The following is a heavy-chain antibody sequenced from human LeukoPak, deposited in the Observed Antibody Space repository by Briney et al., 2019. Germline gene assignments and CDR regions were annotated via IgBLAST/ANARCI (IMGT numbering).Heavy chain of an antibody. CDR2: ISYDGSNK. J-gene: IGHJ4*02. CDR3: ARGAYYYED. Sequence: GGSLRLSCAASGFTFSSYGMHWVRQAPGKGLEWVAVISYDGSNKYYADSVKGRFTISRDNSKNTLYLQMNSLRAEDTAVYYCARGAYYYEDWGQGTLVTVSS. V-gene: IGHV3-30*03. CDR1: GFTFSSYG. D-gene: IGHD3-22*01.